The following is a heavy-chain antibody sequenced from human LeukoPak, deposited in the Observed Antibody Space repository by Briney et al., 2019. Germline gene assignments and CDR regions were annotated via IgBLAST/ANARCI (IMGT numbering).Heavy chain of an antibody. Sequence: GRSLRLSCAAAGFTFSSKGMGWVRQAGGEGIAWFAVICYDGSYKYFADSVKGRFTISRDNSKTTLYLQMNSLRAEDTAVYYCARESAEYFDYWGQGTLVTVSS. CDR1: GFTFSSKG. J-gene: IGHJ4*02. V-gene: IGHV3-33*01. CDR3: ARESAEYFDY. D-gene: IGHD1-14*01. CDR2: ICYDGSYK.